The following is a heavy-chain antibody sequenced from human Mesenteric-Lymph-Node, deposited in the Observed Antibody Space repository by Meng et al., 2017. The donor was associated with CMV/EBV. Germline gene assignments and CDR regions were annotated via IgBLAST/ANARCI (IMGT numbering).Heavy chain of an antibody. J-gene: IGHJ4*02. CDR1: GASISSDIW. Sequence: LSLTCVVSGASISSDIWWSWVRQSPGKGLEWIGEIFHGGTTNYNPSLGRRVAISLDKSKNEFTLKLTSVTAADTAVYYCAGDYEKNWGQGTLVTVSS. CDR3: AGDYEKN. V-gene: IGHV4/OR15-8*02. CDR2: IFHGGTT. D-gene: IGHD3-3*01.